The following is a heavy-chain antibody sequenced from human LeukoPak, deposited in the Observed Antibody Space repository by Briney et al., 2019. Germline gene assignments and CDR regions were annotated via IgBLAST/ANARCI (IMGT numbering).Heavy chain of an antibody. CDR2: ISYDGSNK. J-gene: IGHJ4*02. CDR1: GFTFSSYG. CDR3: ATDPQASGWYYFDY. D-gene: IGHD6-19*01. V-gene: IGHV3-30*03. Sequence: GGSLRLSCAASGFTFSSYGMHWVRQAPGKGLEWVAVISYDGSNKYYADSVKGRFTISRDNSKNTLYLQMNSLRAEDTAVYYCATDPQASGWYYFDYWGQGTLVTVSS.